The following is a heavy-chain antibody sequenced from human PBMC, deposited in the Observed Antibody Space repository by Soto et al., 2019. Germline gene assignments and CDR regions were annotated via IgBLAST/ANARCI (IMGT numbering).Heavy chain of an antibody. D-gene: IGHD3-16*01. CDR2: ISGSGGTT. Sequence: EVQLLESGGGLVQPGGSLRLSCAASGFTFSSYAMSWVRQAPGKGLEWVSAISGSGGTTYYADSVKGRFTISRDNSKNTLFLQMNSLRAEDTAVYYCAKMTTVITYGGAFDKWGQGTMVTVSS. CDR1: GFTFSSYA. V-gene: IGHV3-23*01. CDR3: AKMTTVITYGGAFDK. J-gene: IGHJ3*02.